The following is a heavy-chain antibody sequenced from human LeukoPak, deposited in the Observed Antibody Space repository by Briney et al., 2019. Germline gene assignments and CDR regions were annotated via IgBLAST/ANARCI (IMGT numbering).Heavy chain of an antibody. Sequence: ASVKVSCKASGYTFTGYYIHWVRQAPGQGLEWMGWINPNSGGTNYVQKFEGRVTMTRDTSINTVYMEISRLTSDDTAIYFCARDGTRMFDSGEGWFDPWGQGTLVTVSS. CDR3: ARDGTRMFDSGEGWFDP. CDR1: GYTFTGYY. J-gene: IGHJ5*02. D-gene: IGHD1/OR15-1a*01. CDR2: INPNSGGT. V-gene: IGHV1-2*02.